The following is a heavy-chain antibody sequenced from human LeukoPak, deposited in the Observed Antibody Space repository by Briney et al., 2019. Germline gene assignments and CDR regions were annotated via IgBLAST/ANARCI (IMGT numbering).Heavy chain of an antibody. CDR1: GGSISSYY. CDR2: IYTSGST. D-gene: IGHD3-22*01. V-gene: IGHV4-4*07. Sequence: SETLSLTCTVSGGSISSYYWSWVRQPAGKGLEWIGRIYTSGSTNYNPSLKSRVTMSVDTSKNQFSLKLSSVTAADTAVYYCARDSVPETYDSSGYYHAFDIWGQGTMVNVSS. CDR3: ARDSVPETYDSSGYYHAFDI. J-gene: IGHJ3*02.